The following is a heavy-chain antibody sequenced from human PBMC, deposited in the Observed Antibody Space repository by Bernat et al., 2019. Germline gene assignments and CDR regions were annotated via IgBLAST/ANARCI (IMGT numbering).Heavy chain of an antibody. V-gene: IGHV3-53*01. CDR1: GFTVSSNY. CDR3: ASRSGSSGWATRDY. J-gene: IGHJ4*02. Sequence: EVQLVESGGGLIQPGGSLRLSCAASGFTVSSNYMSWVRQAPGKGLEWVSVIYSGGSTYYADSVKGRFTISRDNSKNTLYLQMNSLRAEDTAVYYCASRSGSSGWATRDYWGQGTLVTVSS. D-gene: IGHD6-19*01. CDR2: IYSGGST.